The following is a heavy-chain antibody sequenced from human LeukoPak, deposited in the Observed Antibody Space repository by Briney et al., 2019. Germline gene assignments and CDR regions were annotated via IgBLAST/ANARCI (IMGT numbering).Heavy chain of an antibody. V-gene: IGHV4-34*01. CDR3: ATTTIRLGY. CDR2: INHSGST. Sequence: PSETLSLTCAVYGGSFSGYYWSWIRQPPGKRLEWIGEINHSGSTYHNPSLKSRVTISVDTSKNQFSLKLSSVTAADTAVYYCATTTIRLGYWGQGTLVTVSS. CDR1: GGSFSGYY. D-gene: IGHD1-26*01. J-gene: IGHJ4*02.